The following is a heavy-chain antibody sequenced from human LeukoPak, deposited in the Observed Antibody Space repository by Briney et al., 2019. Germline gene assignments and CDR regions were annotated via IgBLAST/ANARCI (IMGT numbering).Heavy chain of an antibody. V-gene: IGHV1-69*17. CDR2: IMPIFGIA. J-gene: IGHJ3*02. Sequence: SVKVSCKASGGSFSSYAISWVRQAPGQGLEWMGGIMPIFGIANYAQKFQGRVTITADKSTSTAYMELSSLRSEDTAVYYCARALYYYDSSGYYYGAFGIWGQGTMFTVSS. CDR1: GGSFSSYA. D-gene: IGHD3-22*01. CDR3: ARALYYYDSSGYYYGAFGI.